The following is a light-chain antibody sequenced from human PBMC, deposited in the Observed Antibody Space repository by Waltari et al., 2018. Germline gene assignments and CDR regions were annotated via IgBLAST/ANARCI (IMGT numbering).Light chain of an antibody. CDR1: SSDAGGYNY. V-gene: IGLV2-14*01. J-gene: IGLJ3*02. CDR2: EVS. Sequence: QSALTQPASVSGSPGQSITISCTGTSSDAGGYNYVSWYQQHPGKAPKLMIYEVSNRPSGVSNRFSGSKSGNTASLTISGIQAEDEADYYCSSYTSSSTWVFGGGTKLTGL. CDR3: SSYTSSSTWV.